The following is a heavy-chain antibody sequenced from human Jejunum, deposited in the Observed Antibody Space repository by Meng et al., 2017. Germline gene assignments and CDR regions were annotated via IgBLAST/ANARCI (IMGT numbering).Heavy chain of an antibody. CDR3: AREYSSYPDY. D-gene: IGHD6-6*01. Sequence: QVQLVQSGAEVKKPGASVTVSCKASGFTFVSYAIYWVRQAPGQGLEWMGWITAGNGNTKYSQKFQGRVTMTRSTSISTAYMELSSLRFEDTAVYYCAREYSSYPDYWGQGTLVTVSS. J-gene: IGHJ4*02. V-gene: IGHV1-3*01. CDR1: GFTFVSYA. CDR2: ITAGNGNT.